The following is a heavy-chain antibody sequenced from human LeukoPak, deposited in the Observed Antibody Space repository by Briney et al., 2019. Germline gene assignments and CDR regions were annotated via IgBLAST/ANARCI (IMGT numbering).Heavy chain of an antibody. CDR2: ISAYNGHT. J-gene: IGHJ4*02. Sequence: GASVKVSCKTSGYTFTNYGISWVRQAPGQGLEWMAWISAYNGHTNFAQIFQDRVTVTTDTSTSTAYMELRSLRSDDTAVYYCARDRFSVLVGHVLGDHWGQGTLLTVSS. V-gene: IGHV1-18*01. CDR1: GYTFTNYG. D-gene: IGHD3-10*02. CDR3: ARDRFSVLVGHVLGDH.